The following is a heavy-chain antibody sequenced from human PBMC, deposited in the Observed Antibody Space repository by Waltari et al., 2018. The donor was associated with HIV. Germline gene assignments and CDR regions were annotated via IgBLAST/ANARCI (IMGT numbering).Heavy chain of an antibody. Sequence: QVQLQESGPGLVKPSQPLSLTCTVSGGPISRGSYYWRWIRPPAGKGLEWIGRIYTSGNTNYNPSLKSRVTISVDTSKNQFSLKLSSVTAADTAIYYCARVKIQAYGDYLVWGYFDYWGQGTLVTVSS. CDR1: GGPISRGSYY. V-gene: IGHV4-61*02. D-gene: IGHD4-17*01. J-gene: IGHJ4*02. CDR3: ARVKIQAYGDYLVWGYFDY. CDR2: IYTSGNT.